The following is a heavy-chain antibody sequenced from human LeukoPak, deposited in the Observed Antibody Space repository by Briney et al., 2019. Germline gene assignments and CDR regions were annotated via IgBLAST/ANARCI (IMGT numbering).Heavy chain of an antibody. V-gene: IGHV3-9*01. CDR1: GFTFSSYA. J-gene: IGHJ6*02. Sequence: GGSLRLSCAASGFTFSSYAMHWVRQAPGKGLEWVSGISWNSGSIGYADSVKGRFTISRDNAKNSLYLQMNSLRAEDTALYYCAKDVVVASYYYYGMDVWGQGTTVTVSS. CDR3: AKDVVVASYYYYGMDV. D-gene: IGHD2-15*01. CDR2: ISWNSGSI.